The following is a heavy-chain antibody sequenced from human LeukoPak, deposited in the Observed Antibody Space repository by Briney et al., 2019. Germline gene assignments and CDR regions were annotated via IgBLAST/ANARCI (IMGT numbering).Heavy chain of an antibody. CDR1: GFTFSDSY. J-gene: IGHJ5*02. CDR3: TRDPRHFDP. D-gene: IGHD6-6*01. Sequence: GGSLRLSCAASGFTFSDSYMTWVRQAPGKGVEWVAYISGSGHDINYSDSVKGRFTISRDNAKNSLYLQMSSLRVEDTAVYYCTRDPRHFDPCGQGTLVTVSS. V-gene: IGHV3-11*04. CDR2: ISGSGHDI.